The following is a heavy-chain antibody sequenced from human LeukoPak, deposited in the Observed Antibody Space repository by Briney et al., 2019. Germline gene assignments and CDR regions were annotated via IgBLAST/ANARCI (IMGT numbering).Heavy chain of an antibody. CDR3: AADRSRRDSSGYYFDY. V-gene: IGHV1-69-2*01. CDR1: GYTFTDYY. J-gene: IGHJ4*02. Sequence: ASVKTSCKVSGYTFTDYYMHWVQQAPGKGLEWMGLVDPEDGETIYAEKFQGRVTITADTSTDTAYMELSSLRSEDTAVYYCAADRSRRDSSGYYFDYWGQGTLVTVSS. D-gene: IGHD3-22*01. CDR2: VDPEDGET.